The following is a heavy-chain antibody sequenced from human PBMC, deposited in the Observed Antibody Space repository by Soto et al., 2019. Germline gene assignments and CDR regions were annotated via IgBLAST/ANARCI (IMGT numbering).Heavy chain of an antibody. V-gene: IGHV3-74*01. Sequence: GGSLRLSCAASGFTFSTYWMQWVRQVPGEGLVWVSSISENGGITTYADSVKGRFTISRDNAKNTLYLQMNGLRVEDTAIYYCASDYYYPQTQRGQRTLVLGSS. CDR2: ISENGGIT. CDR3: ASDYYYPQTQ. D-gene: IGHD1-26*01. CDR1: GFTFSTYW. J-gene: IGHJ1*01.